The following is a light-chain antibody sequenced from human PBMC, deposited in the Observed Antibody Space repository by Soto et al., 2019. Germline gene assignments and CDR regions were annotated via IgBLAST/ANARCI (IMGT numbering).Light chain of an antibody. J-gene: IGKJ1*01. CDR1: QSISTW. V-gene: IGKV1-5*03. CDR2: KAS. CDR3: QQYDDYSWT. Sequence: DIQMTQSPSTLSASVGDRVTITCRASQSISTWLAWYQQKPGKAPNLLFYKASTLESGVPSRFSGGGSGTEFTLTISSLQPDDFATYYCQQYDDYSWTFGQGTKVEIK.